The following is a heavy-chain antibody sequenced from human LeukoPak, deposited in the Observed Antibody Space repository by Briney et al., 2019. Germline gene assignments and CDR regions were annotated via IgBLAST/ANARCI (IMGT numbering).Heavy chain of an antibody. V-gene: IGHV4-39*01. D-gene: IGHD4-23*01. J-gene: IGHJ6*03. Sequence: SETLSLTCTVSGGSISSSSYYWGWIRQPPGKGLEWIGGMYYSGNTYYNPSLKSRVTISVDTSKNQFSLKLSSLTAADTALYYCARGYGGYYYYYMDVWGKGTTVTVSS. CDR3: ARGYGGYYYYYMDV. CDR1: GGSISSSSYY. CDR2: MYYSGNT.